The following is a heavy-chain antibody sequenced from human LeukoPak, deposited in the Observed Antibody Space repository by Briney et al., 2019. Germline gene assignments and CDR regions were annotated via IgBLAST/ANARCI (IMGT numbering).Heavy chain of an antibody. CDR3: ARGAGPYGDYRDY. V-gene: IGHV3-66*01. Sequence: PGGSLRLSCAASGFTVSENYMSWVRQAPGKGLEWVSLIYSDNSGGATYYADSVKGRFTISRDNAENSLYLQMNGLRAEDTAVYYCARGAGPYGDYRDYWGQGTLVTVSS. D-gene: IGHD4-17*01. J-gene: IGHJ4*02. CDR1: GFTVSENY. CDR2: IYSDNSGGAT.